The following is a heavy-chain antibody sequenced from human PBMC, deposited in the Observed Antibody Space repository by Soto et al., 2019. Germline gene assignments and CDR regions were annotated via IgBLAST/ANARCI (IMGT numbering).Heavy chain of an antibody. J-gene: IGHJ6*02. CDR1: GFTFSSYS. V-gene: IGHV3-21*01. CDR2: ISSSSSYI. Sequence: GGSLRLSCAASGFTFSSYSMNWVRQAPGKGLEWVSSISSSSSYIYYADSVKGRFTISRDNAKNSLYLQMNSLRAEDTAGYYCARDRDWNDALDVWGQGTTVTVSS. D-gene: IGHD1-1*01. CDR3: ARDRDWNDALDV.